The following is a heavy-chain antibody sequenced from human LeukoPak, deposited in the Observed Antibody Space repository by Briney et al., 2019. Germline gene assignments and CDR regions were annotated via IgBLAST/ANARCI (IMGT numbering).Heavy chain of an antibody. D-gene: IGHD3-22*01. V-gene: IGHV4-30-4*01. J-gene: IGHJ3*02. CDR3: TRDIEGFTMTGAFDI. CDR1: GGSISSGDYY. Sequence: PSQTLSLTCTVSGGSISSGDYYWSWIRQPPGKGLEWIAYMYYSGSTYYNPSLKSRVTMSADTSKNQLSLKLSSVTAADTAVYYCTRDIEGFTMTGAFDIWGQGTMVTVSS. CDR2: MYYSGST.